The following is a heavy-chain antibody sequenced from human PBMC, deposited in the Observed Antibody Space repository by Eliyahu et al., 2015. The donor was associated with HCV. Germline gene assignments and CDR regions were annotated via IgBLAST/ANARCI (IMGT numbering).Heavy chain of an antibody. Sequence: PGKGLEWVAVIWYDGSNKYYADSVKGRFTISRDNSKNTLYLQMNSLRAEDTAVYYCARAFPQLLAGTRSYYYYGMDVWGQGTTVTVSS. D-gene: IGHD6-19*01. CDR2: IWYDGSNK. V-gene: IGHV3-33*01. CDR3: ARAFPQLLAGTRSYYYYGMDV. J-gene: IGHJ6*02.